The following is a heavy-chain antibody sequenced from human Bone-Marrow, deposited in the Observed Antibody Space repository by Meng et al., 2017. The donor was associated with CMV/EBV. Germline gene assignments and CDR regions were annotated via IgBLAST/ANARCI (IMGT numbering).Heavy chain of an antibody. J-gene: IGHJ4*02. CDR3: ARVARYCTNTDNCFDY. CDR2: ISAYNGNA. CDR1: GYRFTKYG. V-gene: IGHV1-18*01. D-gene: IGHD2-8*01. Sequence: ASVKVSCKASGYRFTKYGISWVRQAPGQGLEWMGWISAYNGNADYAQKLQGRVTMTTDTSTTTAYMELRSLRSDDTAMYYGARVARYCTNTDNCFDYWGQGTLVTVSS.